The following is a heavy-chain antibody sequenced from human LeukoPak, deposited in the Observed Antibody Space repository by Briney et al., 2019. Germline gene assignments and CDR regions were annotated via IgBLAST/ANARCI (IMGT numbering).Heavy chain of an antibody. CDR1: GFTFSSYG. CDR2: ISYDGSNK. V-gene: IGHV3-30*18. D-gene: IGHD4-17*01. CDR3: AKGKNYRAPRDFEY. J-gene: IGHJ4*02. Sequence: PGVSLRLSCAASGFTFSSYGMHWVRQAPGKGLEWVAVISYDGSNKYYADSVKGRFTISRDNSKNTLYLQMNSMRADDTAVYYCAKGKNYRAPRDFEYWGQATLVTASS.